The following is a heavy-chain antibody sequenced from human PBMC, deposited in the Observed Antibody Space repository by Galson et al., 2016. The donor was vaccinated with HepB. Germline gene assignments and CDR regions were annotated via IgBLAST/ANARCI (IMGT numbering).Heavy chain of an antibody. J-gene: IGHJ4*02. CDR2: IYPGDSDT. CDR3: ARSLGSGDYYIFDS. D-gene: IGHD3-22*01. V-gene: IGHV5-51*01. CDR1: GYSFTTHW. Sequence: QSGAEVKKAGESLKISCKGSGYSFTTHWIGWVRQMPGKGLEWMGIIYPGDSDTRYRPSFQGQVTISVDKSIRTVYLQWSSLKAPDTAIYYCARSLGSGDYYIFDSWGQGTLVTVSS.